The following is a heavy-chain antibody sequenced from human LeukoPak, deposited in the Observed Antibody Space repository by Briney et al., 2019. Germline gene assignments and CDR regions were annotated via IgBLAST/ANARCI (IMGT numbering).Heavy chain of an antibody. Sequence: SETLSLTCAVYGGSFCGYYWSWIRQPPGKGLEWIGEINHSGSTNYNPSLKSRVTISVDTSKNQFSMKLSSVTAADTAVYYCARGAVAGTFLDYWGQGTLVTVSS. CDR1: GGSFCGYY. CDR2: INHSGST. V-gene: IGHV4-34*01. D-gene: IGHD6-19*01. CDR3: ARGAVAGTFLDY. J-gene: IGHJ4*02.